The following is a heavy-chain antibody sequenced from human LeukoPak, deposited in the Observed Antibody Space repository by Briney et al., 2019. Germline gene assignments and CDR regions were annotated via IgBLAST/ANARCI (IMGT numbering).Heavy chain of an antibody. Sequence: GGSLRLSCAASGFTFSSYTMNWVRQAPGKGLEWVSSISSSSSYIYYADSVKGRFTISRDNSKNTLYLQMNSLRAEDTAVYYCAFGVVPAAISRPGGQGTLVTVSS. V-gene: IGHV3-21*04. CDR3: AFGVVPAAISRP. CDR2: ISSSSSYI. J-gene: IGHJ4*02. CDR1: GFTFSSYT. D-gene: IGHD2-2*01.